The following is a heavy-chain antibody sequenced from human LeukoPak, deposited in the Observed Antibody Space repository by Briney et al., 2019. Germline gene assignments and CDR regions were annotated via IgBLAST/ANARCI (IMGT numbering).Heavy chain of an antibody. CDR2: IRAYNGNT. V-gene: IGHV1-18*04. CDR3: ARAGGVVVPAAIFDY. CDR1: GYTFTSYG. D-gene: IGHD2-2*01. Sequence: ASVKLSCKASGYTFTSYGISWVRQAPGQGLECMRWIRAYNGNTNYAQKLQARVTMTTDTSTTTAYMELRSLRSDDTAVYYFARAGGVVVPAAIFDYWGQGTLVTVSS. J-gene: IGHJ4*02.